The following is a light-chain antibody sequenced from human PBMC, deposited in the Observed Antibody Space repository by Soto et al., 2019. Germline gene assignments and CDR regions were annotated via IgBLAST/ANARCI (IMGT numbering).Light chain of an antibody. Sequence: EIVMPQSPATLSVSPGERATLSCRASQSVSSNLAWDKQKPGQAPRLLIYGASPRATGIPARFSGSGSGTDFTLTISSLQSEDFAVYYCQQYNNWPLWTFGQGTKVEIK. J-gene: IGKJ1*01. CDR3: QQYNNWPLWT. V-gene: IGKV3-15*01. CDR1: QSVSSN. CDR2: GAS.